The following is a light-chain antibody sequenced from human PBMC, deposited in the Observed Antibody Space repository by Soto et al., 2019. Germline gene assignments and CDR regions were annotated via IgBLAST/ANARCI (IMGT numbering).Light chain of an antibody. Sequence: DIQLTQSPSTLCGSGGDRATITCRASQTVSSWLAWYQQKPGKAPKLLIYKASTLKSGVPSRFSGSGSGTEFTLTISSLQPDDFATYYCQHYNSYSGTFGQGTKVDIK. J-gene: IGKJ1*01. CDR1: QTVSSW. CDR2: KAS. CDR3: QHYNSYSGT. V-gene: IGKV1-5*03.